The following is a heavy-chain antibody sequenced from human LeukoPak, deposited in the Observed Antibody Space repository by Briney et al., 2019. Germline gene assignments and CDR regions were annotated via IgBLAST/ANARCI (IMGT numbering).Heavy chain of an antibody. CDR3: AREGGSSWYGGNDAFDI. J-gene: IGHJ3*02. CDR1: GCSISSGYN. V-gene: IGHV4-38-2*02. CDR2: IYHSGST. Sequence: PSETLSLTCAVSGCSISSGYNWGWIRQPPGKGLEWIGSIYHSGSTYYNPSLKSRVTISVDTSKNQFSLKLSSVTAADTAVYYCAREGGSSWYGGNDAFDIWGQGSMVTVSS. D-gene: IGHD6-13*01.